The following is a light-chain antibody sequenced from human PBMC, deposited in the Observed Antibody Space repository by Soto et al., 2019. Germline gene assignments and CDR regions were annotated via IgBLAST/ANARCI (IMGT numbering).Light chain of an antibody. CDR1: SSDVGGYNY. Sequence: LTQPASVSGSPGQSITISCAGTSSDVGGYNYVSWYQQHPGKAPKLIIFEVSNRPSGVSNRFSASKSVNTASLTISGLQTEDEADYYCSSYAGSNNFVFGTGTKVTVL. CDR3: SSYAGSNNFV. CDR2: EVS. V-gene: IGLV2-14*01. J-gene: IGLJ1*01.